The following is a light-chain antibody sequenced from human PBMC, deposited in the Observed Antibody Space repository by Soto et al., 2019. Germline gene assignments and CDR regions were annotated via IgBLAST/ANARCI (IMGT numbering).Light chain of an antibody. J-gene: IGLJ2*01. V-gene: IGLV2-18*02. Sequence: QSALTQPPSVSGSPGHSVTISCTGTGSDVGYYNRVSWYQQPPGTAPKLMIHEVSYRPSGVPDRFSGSKSGNTASLTISGLQAEYEADYYCSSYTSSSTLVFGGGTKLTVL. CDR2: EVS. CDR3: SSYTSSSTLV. CDR1: GSDVGYYNR.